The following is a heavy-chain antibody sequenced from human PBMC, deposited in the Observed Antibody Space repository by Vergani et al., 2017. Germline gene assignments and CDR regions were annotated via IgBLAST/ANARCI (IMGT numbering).Heavy chain of an antibody. D-gene: IGHD2-15*01. CDR2: KGYDGIVE. J-gene: IGHJ4*02. Sequence: QVQLVESGGGVVQPGGSLRLSCAASGFTFTNYGMHWVRQAPGKGLEWVAFKGYDGIVEYYGDSVRGRFTISRDNSKNTLYLQMNRLRPEDTAVYYCATARASYCGGASCYDFFDYWGQGTLVTVAS. CDR1: GFTFTNYG. CDR3: ATARASYCGGASCYDFFDY. V-gene: IGHV3-30*02.